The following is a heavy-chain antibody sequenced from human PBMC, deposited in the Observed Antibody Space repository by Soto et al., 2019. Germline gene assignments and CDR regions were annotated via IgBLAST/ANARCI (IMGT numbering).Heavy chain of an antibody. V-gene: IGHV3-23*01. D-gene: IGHD3-22*01. CDR3: AKTHVTYFYDSSGYYYSDY. Sequence: PGGSLRLSCAASGFTFRSYTMTWVRQAPGKGLEWVSGISGSGGSTYYADSVKGRFTISRDNSKNTLYLQMNSLRAEDTAVYYCAKTHVTYFYDSSGYYYSDYWGQGALVTVSS. CDR1: GFTFRSYT. J-gene: IGHJ4*02. CDR2: ISGSGGST.